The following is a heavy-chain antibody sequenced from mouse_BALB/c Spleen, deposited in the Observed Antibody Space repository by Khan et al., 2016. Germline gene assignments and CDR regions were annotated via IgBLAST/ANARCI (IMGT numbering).Heavy chain of an antibody. CDR3: KAVDYNAMDY. CDR1: GFNIKDYY. V-gene: IGHV14-4*02. CDR2: IDHANGDT. J-gene: IGHJ4*01. Sequence: VQLQQSGAELVRSGASVKLSCTASGFNIKDYYMHWVKQRHEQGLEWIGWIDHANGDTEYAQKFQGKATMNADTSSTTAYLQHRSLTSEDTAVYYCKAVDYNAMDYWGQGTSVTVSS.